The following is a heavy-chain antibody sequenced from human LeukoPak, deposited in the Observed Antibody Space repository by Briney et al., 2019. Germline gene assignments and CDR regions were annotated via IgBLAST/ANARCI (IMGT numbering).Heavy chain of an antibody. J-gene: IGHJ4*02. CDR3: AVYGYELDY. Sequence: GGSLRLSCAASGFTFSSYRMNWVRQAPGKGLEWVSSISSSSSYIYYEDSVKGRFTISRDNAKNSLYLQMNSLRAEDTAVYYCAVYGYELDYWGQGTLVTVSS. CDR1: GFTFSSYR. CDR2: ISSSSSYI. V-gene: IGHV3-21*01. D-gene: IGHD5-18*01.